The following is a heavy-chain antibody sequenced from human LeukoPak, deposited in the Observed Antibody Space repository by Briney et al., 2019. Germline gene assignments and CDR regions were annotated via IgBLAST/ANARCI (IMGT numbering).Heavy chain of an antibody. Sequence: ASVKVSCKASGYTFTSYDINWVRQATGQGLEWMGWMNPNSGNTGYAQKFQGRVTMTRNTSISTAYMELSSLRSEDTAVYYCARGGDYGDYHYYYGMDVWGQGTTVTVSS. CDR3: ARGGDYGDYHYYYGMDV. V-gene: IGHV1-8*01. CDR2: MNPNSGNT. CDR1: GYTFTSYD. J-gene: IGHJ6*02. D-gene: IGHD4-17*01.